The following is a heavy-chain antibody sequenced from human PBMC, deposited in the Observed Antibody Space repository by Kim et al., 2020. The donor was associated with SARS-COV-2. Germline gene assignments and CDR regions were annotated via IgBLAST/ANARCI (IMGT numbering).Heavy chain of an antibody. Sequence: YTADSVKGRFISSRDTSKNSLHLQMNSLTTEDTAIYYCAKHFGSSGSEFHHWGQGTLVTVSS. V-gene: IGHV3-23*01. D-gene: IGHD3-22*01. J-gene: IGHJ1*01. CDR3: AKHFGSSGSEFHH.